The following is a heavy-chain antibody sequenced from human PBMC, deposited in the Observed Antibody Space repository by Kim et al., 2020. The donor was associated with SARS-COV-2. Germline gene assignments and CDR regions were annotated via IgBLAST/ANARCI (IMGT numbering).Heavy chain of an antibody. Sequence: NYNPSLKSRVTISVDTSKNQFSLKLSSVTAADTAVYYCARGSSGVGELDYWGQGTLVTVSS. D-gene: IGHD3-22*01. V-gene: IGHV4-34*01. CDR3: ARGSSGVGELDY. J-gene: IGHJ4*02.